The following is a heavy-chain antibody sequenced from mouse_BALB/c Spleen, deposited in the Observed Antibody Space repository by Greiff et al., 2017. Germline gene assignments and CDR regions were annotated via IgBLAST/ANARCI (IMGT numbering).Heavy chain of an antibody. CDR1: GYSITSDYA. V-gene: IGHV3-2*02. CDR3: AREELSFDYGFAY. J-gene: IGHJ3*01. D-gene: IGHD2-4*01. Sequence: VQLQQSGPGLVKPSQSLSLTCTVTGYSITSDYAWNWIRQFPGNKLEWMGYISYSGSTSYNPSLKSRISITRDTSKNQFFLQLNSVTTEDTATYYCAREELSFDYGFAYWGQGTLVTVSA. CDR2: ISYSGST.